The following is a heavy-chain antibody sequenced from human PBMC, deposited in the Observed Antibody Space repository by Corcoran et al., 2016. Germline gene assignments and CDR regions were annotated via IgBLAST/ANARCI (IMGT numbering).Heavy chain of an antibody. CDR2: ISAYNGNT. D-gene: IGHD3-10*01. CDR3: ARDVNYYDSGMEELTRYYYYYGMGV. CDR1: GYTFTSYG. Sequence: QVQLVQSGAEVKKPGASVKVSCKASGYTFTSYGISWVRQAPGQGLEWMGWISAYNGNTNYAQKLQGRVPMTTDTSTSTAYMVQRSLRSDDTAVYYCARDVNYYDSGMEELTRYYYYYGMGVWGQGTTVTVSS. J-gene: IGHJ6*02. V-gene: IGHV1-18*01.